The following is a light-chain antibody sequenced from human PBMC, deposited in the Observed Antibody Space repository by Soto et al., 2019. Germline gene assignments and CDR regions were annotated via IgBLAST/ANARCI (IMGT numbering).Light chain of an antibody. CDR3: QQYGSSPT. Sequence: EIVLTQSPGTLSLSPGERATLSCRASQIFNNIYGASTRATGIPDRFSGSGSGADFTLTISRLEPEDFAVYYCQQYGSSPTFGQGTKVDIK. CDR2: GAS. J-gene: IGKJ1*01. CDR1: QIFNN. V-gene: IGKV3-20*01.